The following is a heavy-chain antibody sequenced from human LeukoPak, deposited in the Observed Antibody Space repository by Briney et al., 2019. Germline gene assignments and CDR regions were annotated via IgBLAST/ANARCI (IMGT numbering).Heavy chain of an antibody. CDR2: IKQDGSEK. CDR1: GFTFSSYW. D-gene: IGHD3-10*01. J-gene: IGHJ5*02. V-gene: IGHV3-7*01. CDR3: ARCFRITMVRGVRSWFDP. Sequence: PGGSLRLSCAASGFTFSSYWMSWVRQAPGKGLEWVANIKQDGSEKYYVDSVKGRFTISRDNAKNSLYLQMNSLRAEDTAVYYCARCFRITMVRGVRSWFDPWGQGTLVTVSS.